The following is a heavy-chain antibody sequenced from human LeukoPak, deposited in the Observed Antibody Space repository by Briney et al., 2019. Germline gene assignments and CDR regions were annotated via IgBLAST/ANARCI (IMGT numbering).Heavy chain of an antibody. CDR3: ARSLPWSYSIDY. J-gene: IGHJ4*02. V-gene: IGHV3-53*01. Sequence: GGSLRLSCAASGFTVSSNYMSWARQAPGKGPEWVSVIYSGGSTYYADSVKGRFTISRDNSKNTLYLQMNSLRAEDTAVYYCARSLPWSYSIDYWGQGTLVTVSS. D-gene: IGHD1-26*01. CDR2: IYSGGST. CDR1: GFTVSSNY.